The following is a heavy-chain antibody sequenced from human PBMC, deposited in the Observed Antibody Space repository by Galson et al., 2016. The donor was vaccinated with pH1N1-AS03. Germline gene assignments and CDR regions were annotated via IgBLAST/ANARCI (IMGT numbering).Heavy chain of an antibody. CDR2: IYSGGST. Sequence: SLRLSCAASGLTVNSNYMSWVRQAPGKGLQWVSTIYSGGSTYYADSVKGRFTISRDNSRNTLYLQMKSLRAKDTAVYFCVRNDYEDVDLQGFYFDYWGQGTLVTVSS. CDR1: GLTVNSNY. D-gene: IGHD4/OR15-4a*01. J-gene: IGHJ4*02. CDR3: VRNDYEDVDLQGFYFDY. V-gene: IGHV3-53*01.